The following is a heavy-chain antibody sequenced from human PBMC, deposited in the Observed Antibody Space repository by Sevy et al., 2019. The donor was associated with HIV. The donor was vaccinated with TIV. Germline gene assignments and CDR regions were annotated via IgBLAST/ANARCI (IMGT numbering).Heavy chain of an antibody. V-gene: IGHV3-30*18. CDR1: GFTFSSYG. D-gene: IGHD3-22*01. CDR3: AKDGAPHYYDSSGYFGS. J-gene: IGHJ4*02. CDR2: ISYDGSNK. Sequence: GGSLRLSCAASGFTFSSYGMHWVRQAPGKGLEWVAVISYDGSNKYYADSVKGRFTISRDNSKNTLYLQMNSLRAEDTAMYYSAKDGAPHYYDSSGYFGSWGQGTLVTVSS.